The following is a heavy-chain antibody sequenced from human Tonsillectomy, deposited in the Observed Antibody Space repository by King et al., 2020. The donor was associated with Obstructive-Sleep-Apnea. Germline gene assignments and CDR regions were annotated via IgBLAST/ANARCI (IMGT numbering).Heavy chain of an antibody. Sequence: VQLVESGGGLVQPGGSLRLSCAASGFTFSSYWMQWVRQAPGTGLVWVSRINSDGSSTTYADSVERRFTISRDNAKNTLFLQMNSLRAEDTAVYYCARVAFSSPHFYYCGMDVWGQGTTVTVSS. V-gene: IGHV3-74*03. CDR3: ARVAFSSPHFYYCGMDV. CDR1: GFTFSSYW. J-gene: IGHJ6*02. CDR2: INSDGSST. D-gene: IGHD3-3*02.